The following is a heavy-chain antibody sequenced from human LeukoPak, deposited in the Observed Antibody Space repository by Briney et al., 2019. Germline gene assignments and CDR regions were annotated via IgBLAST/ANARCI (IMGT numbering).Heavy chain of an antibody. J-gene: IGHJ4*02. CDR1: GGSFSGYY. V-gene: IGHV4-34*01. D-gene: IGHD6-13*01. Sequence: PSETLSLTCAVYGGSFSGYYWSWIRQPPGKGLEWIGEINHSGSTNYNPSLKSRVTISVDTSKNQFSLKLSSVTAADTAVYYCARDLAAAGTREFDYWGQGTLVTVSS. CDR2: INHSGST. CDR3: ARDLAAAGTREFDY.